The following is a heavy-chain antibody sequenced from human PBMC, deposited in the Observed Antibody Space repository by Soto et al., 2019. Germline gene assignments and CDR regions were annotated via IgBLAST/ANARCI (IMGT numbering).Heavy chain of an antibody. CDR2: IYPGDSDT. V-gene: IGHV5-51*01. Sequence: GESLKISCKGSGYSFTSYWIGWVRQMPGKGLEWMGIIYPGDSDTRYSPSFQGQVTISADKSISTAYLQWSSLKASDTAMYYCARAGNGDTLYYYYGMDVWGQGTTVTVSS. D-gene: IGHD4-17*01. CDR1: GYSFTSYW. J-gene: IGHJ6*02. CDR3: ARAGNGDTLYYYYGMDV.